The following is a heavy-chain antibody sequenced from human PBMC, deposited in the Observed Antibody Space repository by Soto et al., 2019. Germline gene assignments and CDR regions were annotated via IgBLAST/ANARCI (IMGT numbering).Heavy chain of an antibody. CDR1: GFTVSSNY. V-gene: IGHV3-66*01. CDR2: IYSGGST. CDR3: AREFVDWNYVRYFDY. Sequence: GGSLRLSCAASGFTVSSNYMSWVRQAPGKGLEWVSVIYSGGSTYYADSVKGRFTISRDNSKNTLYLQMNSLGAEDTAVYYCAREFVDWNYVRYFDYWGQGTLVTVSS. D-gene: IGHD1-7*01. J-gene: IGHJ4*02.